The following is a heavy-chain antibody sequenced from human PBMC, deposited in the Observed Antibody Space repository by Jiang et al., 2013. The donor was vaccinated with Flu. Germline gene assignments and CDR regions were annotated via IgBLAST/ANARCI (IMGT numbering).Heavy chain of an antibody. CDR2: IFWDDDI. CDR1: GSSLSSSGVG. D-gene: IGHD3-22*01. V-gene: IGHV2-5*02. J-gene: IGHJ4*02. CDR3: AHSSRKARDSSGYYWTQFDS. Sequence: KPTQTLTLTCAVSGSSLSSSGVGVGWIRQPPGQALEWLATIFWDDDIFYRPSLRNRLTVTKDTYKNQVVLTMTNVDPADTATYFCAHSSRKARDSSGYYWTQFDSWGQGTLVIVSS.